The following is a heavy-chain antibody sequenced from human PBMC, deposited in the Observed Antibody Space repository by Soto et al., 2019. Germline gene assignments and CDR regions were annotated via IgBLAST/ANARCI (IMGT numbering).Heavy chain of an antibody. CDR1: GFTFSSYA. D-gene: IGHD3-10*01. J-gene: IGHJ4*02. CDR3: AKGARGYYGSGSYYTV. CDR2: ISGSGGST. V-gene: IGHV3-23*01. Sequence: GGSLRLSCAASGFTFSSYAMSWVRQAPGKGLEWVSAISGSGGSTYYADSVKGRFTISRDNSKNTLYLQMNSLRAEDTAVYYCAKGARGYYGSGSYYTVWGQGTLVTVSS.